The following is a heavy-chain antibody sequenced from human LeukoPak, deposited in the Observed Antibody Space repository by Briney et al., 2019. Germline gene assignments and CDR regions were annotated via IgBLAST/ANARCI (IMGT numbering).Heavy chain of an antibody. J-gene: IGHJ1*01. CDR2: INPNSGGT. CDR1: GYTFTGYY. D-gene: IGHD2-15*01. CDR3: ATQIRGWRPPGWYFQH. Sequence: ASVKVSCKASGYTFTGYYMHWVRQAPGQGLEWMGWINPNSGGTNYAQKFQGRVTMTEDTSTDTAYMELSSLRSEDTAVYYCATQIRGWRPPGWYFQHWGQGTLVTVSS. V-gene: IGHV1-2*02.